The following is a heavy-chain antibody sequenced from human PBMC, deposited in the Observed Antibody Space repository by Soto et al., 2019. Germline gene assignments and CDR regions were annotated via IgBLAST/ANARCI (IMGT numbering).Heavy chain of an antibody. D-gene: IGHD3-3*01. J-gene: IGHJ4*02. CDR2: IYSGGST. Sequence: GGSLRLSCAASGFTVSSNYMNWVRQAPGKGLEWVSVIYSGGSTYYADSVKGRFTISRHNSKNTLYLQMNSLRAEDTAVYYCARASLRFDFDYWGQGTLVTVSS. CDR1: GFTVSSNY. CDR3: ARASLRFDFDY. V-gene: IGHV3-53*04.